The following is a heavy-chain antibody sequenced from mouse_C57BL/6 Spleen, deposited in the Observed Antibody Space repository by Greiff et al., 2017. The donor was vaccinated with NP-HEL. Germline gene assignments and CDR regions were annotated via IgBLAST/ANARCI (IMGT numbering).Heavy chain of an antibody. J-gene: IGHJ2*01. CDR1: GYTFTSYW. CDR3: ARGYYYGSLDY. CDR2: IDPSDSYT. Sequence: VKLQQPGAELVMPGASVKLSCKASGYTFTSYWMHWVKQRPGQGLEWIGEIDPSDSYTNYNQKFKGKSTLTVDKSSSTAYMQLSSLTSEDSAVYDCARGYYYGSLDYGGQGTTLTVSS. V-gene: IGHV1-69*01. D-gene: IGHD1-1*01.